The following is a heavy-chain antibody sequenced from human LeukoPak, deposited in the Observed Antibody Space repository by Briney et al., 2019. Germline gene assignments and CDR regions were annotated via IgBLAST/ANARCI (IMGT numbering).Heavy chain of an antibody. CDR2: ISAYNGNT. J-gene: IGHJ6*02. CDR3: AMSSSWYSYYYYYGMDV. Sequence: GASVKVSCKASGYTFTSYGISWVRQAPGQGLEWMGWISAYNGNTNYAQKLQGRVTMTTDTSTSTAYMELRSLRSDDTAVYYCAMSSSWYSYYYYYGMDVWGQGTTVTVSS. V-gene: IGHV1-18*01. CDR1: GYTFTSYG. D-gene: IGHD6-13*01.